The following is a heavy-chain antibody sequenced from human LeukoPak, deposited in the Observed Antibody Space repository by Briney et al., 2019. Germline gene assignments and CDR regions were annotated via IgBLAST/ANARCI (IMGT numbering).Heavy chain of an antibody. Sequence: GESLRLSCAASGFSFSYYGIHWVRQAPGKGLEWVALISYDGSDKYFADSVKGRFSISRDNSKNTLYLQMNSLIAEDTAIYYCTKRLYSSGWSAFDIWGLGTMVTVSS. CDR2: ISYDGSDK. CDR1: GFSFSYYG. J-gene: IGHJ3*02. D-gene: IGHD6-19*01. V-gene: IGHV3-30*18. CDR3: TKRLYSSGWSAFDI.